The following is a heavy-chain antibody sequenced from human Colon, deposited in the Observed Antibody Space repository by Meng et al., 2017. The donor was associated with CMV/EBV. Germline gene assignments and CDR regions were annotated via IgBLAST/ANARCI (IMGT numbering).Heavy chain of an antibody. D-gene: IGHD1/OR15-1a*01. CDR1: GFTFADHA. CDR2: INWNSGNI. J-gene: IGHJ6*02. Sequence: SLKISCAASGFTFADHAMHWVRQVPGKGLEWVAVINWNSGNIGYADSVKGRFTISRDNAKNTLYLQMNSLRAEDTAVYYCARANNHAMDVWGQGTTVTVSS. CDR3: ARANNHAMDV. V-gene: IGHV3-9*01.